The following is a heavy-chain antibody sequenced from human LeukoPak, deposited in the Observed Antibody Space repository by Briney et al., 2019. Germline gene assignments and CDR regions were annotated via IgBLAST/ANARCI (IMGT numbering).Heavy chain of an antibody. CDR2: IFYSGST. J-gene: IGHJ4*02. D-gene: IGHD6-13*01. Sequence: SETLSLTCTVSGGSISSGDNYWSWIRQAPGKGLEWIGYIFYSGSTYYNPSLKSRITISVDRSKNQFSLKLSSVTAADTAVYYCARVKGYYFDYWGQDPLDPVSS. CDR1: GGSISSGDNY. CDR3: ARVKGYYFDY. V-gene: IGHV4-30-4*01.